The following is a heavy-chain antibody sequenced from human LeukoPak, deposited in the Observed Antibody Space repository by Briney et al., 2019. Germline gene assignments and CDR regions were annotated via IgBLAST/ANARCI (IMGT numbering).Heavy chain of an antibody. J-gene: IGHJ4*02. CDR2: IYYSGST. V-gene: IGHV4-39*07. Sequence: SETLSLTCTVSGGSISSSSYYWGWIRQPPGTGLEWIGSIYYSGSTYYNPSLKSRVTTSVDTSKNQFSLKLSSVTAADTAVYYCASIPARITGTSDLDYWGQGTLVTVSS. D-gene: IGHD1-20*01. CDR3: ASIPARITGTSDLDY. CDR1: GGSISSSSYY.